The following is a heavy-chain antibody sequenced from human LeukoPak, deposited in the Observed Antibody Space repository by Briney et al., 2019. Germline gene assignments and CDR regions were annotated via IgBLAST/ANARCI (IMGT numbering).Heavy chain of an antibody. D-gene: IGHD6-19*01. Sequence: PSETLSLTCTVSGGSISHYFWSWIRQPPGKALEWIGYIYYSGSTNYNPSLKSRVTISVDTSKNQFSLKLSSVTAADTAVYYCAKTVAGYWYFDLWGRGTLVTVSS. V-gene: IGHV4-59*08. CDR1: GGSISHYF. CDR3: AKTVAGYWYFDL. J-gene: IGHJ2*01. CDR2: IYYSGST.